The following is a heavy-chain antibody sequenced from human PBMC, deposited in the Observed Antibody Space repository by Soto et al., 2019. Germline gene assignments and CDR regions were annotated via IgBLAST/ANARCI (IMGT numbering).Heavy chain of an antibody. CDR2: ISSSGSTI. D-gene: IGHD3-22*01. J-gene: IGHJ3*02. CDR3: APYDSSGPDAFDI. CDR1: GFTFSSYE. Sequence: LGGFLRLSCAASGFTFSSYEMNWVRQAPGKGLEWVSYISSSGSTIYYADSVKGRFTISRDNAKNSLYLQMNSLRAEDTAVYYCAPYDSSGPDAFDIWGQGTMVTVSS. V-gene: IGHV3-48*03.